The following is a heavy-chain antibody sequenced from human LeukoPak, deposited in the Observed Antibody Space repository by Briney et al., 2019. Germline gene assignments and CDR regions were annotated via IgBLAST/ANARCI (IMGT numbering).Heavy chain of an antibody. CDR3: ARLGAVRGYGSGSYYKGFPR. V-gene: IGHV4-39*01. CDR1: GGSISSDTYF. D-gene: IGHD3-10*01. CDR2: IYYSGST. J-gene: IGHJ4*02. Sequence: PSETLSLTCTVSGGSISSDTYFWGWIRQPPGKGLEWIGSIYYSGSTYYNPSLKSRVTISVDTSKNQFSLKLSSVTAADTAVYYCARLGAVRGYGSGSYYKGFPRWGQGTLVTVSS.